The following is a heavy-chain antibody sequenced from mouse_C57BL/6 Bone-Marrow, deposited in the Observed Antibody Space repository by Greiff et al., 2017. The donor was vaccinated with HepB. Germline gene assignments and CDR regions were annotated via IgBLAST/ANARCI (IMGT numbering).Heavy chain of an antibody. Sequence: QVQLQQSGAELARPGASVKLSCKASGYTFTSYGISWVKQRPGQGLEWIGEIDPSDSYTNYNQKFKGKSTLTVDKSSSTAYMQLSSLTSEDSAVYYCARAKFITTVVATWDFDYWGQGTTLTVSS. J-gene: IGHJ2*01. D-gene: IGHD1-1*01. V-gene: IGHV1-69*01. CDR2: IDPSDSYT. CDR1: GYTFTSYG. CDR3: ARAKFITTVVATWDFDY.